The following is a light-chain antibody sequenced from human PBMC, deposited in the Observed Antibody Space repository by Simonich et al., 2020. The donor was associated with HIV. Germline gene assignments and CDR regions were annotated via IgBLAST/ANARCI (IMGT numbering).Light chain of an antibody. CDR1: QSVCTN. V-gene: IGKV3-20*01. Sequence: EIVSTQSPATLSLSPGERATLSCRASQSVCTNLAWYQQKPVQAPRLLSYDASSRATGIPARFGGSGSGTDFTLTISRLGPEDFAVYYCQQYGSSPFTFGPGTKVDIK. J-gene: IGKJ3*01. CDR3: QQYGSSPFT. CDR2: DAS.